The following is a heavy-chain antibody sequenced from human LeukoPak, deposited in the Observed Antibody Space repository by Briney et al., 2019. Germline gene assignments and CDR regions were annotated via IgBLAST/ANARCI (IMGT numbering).Heavy chain of an antibody. J-gene: IGHJ5*02. V-gene: IGHV4-59*06. CDR2: IYYSGST. Sequence: SETLSLTCTVSGGSISSYYWSWIRQPAGKGLEWIGYIYYSGSTYYNPSLKSRVTISVDTSKNQFSLKLSSVTAADTAVYYCAGQPNYVFWSGYWGDWFDPWGQGTLVTVSS. CDR1: GGSISSYY. D-gene: IGHD3-3*01. CDR3: AGQPNYVFWSGYWGDWFDP.